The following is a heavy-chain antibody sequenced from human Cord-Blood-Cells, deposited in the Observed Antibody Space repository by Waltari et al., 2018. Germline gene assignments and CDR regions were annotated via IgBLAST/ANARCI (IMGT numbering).Heavy chain of an antibody. V-gene: IGHV1-2*02. Sequence: QVQLVQSGAEVKKPGASVKVPCKASGYTVTRYYIHWVRQAPGQGLEWMGWINPNSGGTNYAQKFQGRVTMTRDTSISTAYMELSRLRSDDTAVYYCARDYRNWSGQFDPWGQGTLVTVSS. CDR3: ARDYRNWSGQFDP. CDR2: INPNSGGT. D-gene: IGHD1-1*01. J-gene: IGHJ5*02. CDR1: GYTVTRYY.